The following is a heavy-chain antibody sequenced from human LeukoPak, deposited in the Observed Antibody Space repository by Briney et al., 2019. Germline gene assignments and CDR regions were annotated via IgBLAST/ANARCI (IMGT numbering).Heavy chain of an antibody. Sequence: GGSLRPSCAASGFTVSSNYMSWVRQAPGKGLEWVSVIYSGGSTYYADSVKGRFTISRDNSKNTLYLQMNSLRAEDTAVYYCARSGSDFDYWGQGTLVTVSS. D-gene: IGHD5-12*01. CDR1: GFTVSSNY. V-gene: IGHV3-53*01. J-gene: IGHJ4*02. CDR2: IYSGGST. CDR3: ARSGSDFDY.